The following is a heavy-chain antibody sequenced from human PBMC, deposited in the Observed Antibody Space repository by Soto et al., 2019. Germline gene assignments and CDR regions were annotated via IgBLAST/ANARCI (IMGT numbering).Heavy chain of an antibody. CDR2: INIYSGDA. CDR1: GYTFTSYG. V-gene: IGHV1-18*01. J-gene: IGHJ4*02. Sequence: QVRLEQSGPEVKKTGASVKVSCKASGYTFTSYGISWVRQAPGQGLEWMGWINIYSGDANYAQSFQDRVTMTRDTSTNTVYMEMRTLRSDDTAVYYCARALYYYDKSGLAYWGQGTLVTVSS. CDR3: ARALYYYDKSGLAY. D-gene: IGHD3-22*01.